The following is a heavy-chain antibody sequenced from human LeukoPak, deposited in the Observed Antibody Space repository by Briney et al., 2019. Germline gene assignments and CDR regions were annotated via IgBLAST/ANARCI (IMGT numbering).Heavy chain of an antibody. CDR3: ARLWDYGDFQNAFDI. V-gene: IGHV3-21*01. CDR2: ISSSSSFI. D-gene: IGHD4-17*01. Sequence: GGSLRLSCATSGFTFSSHTVTWVRQAPGRGLEWVSSISSSSSFIHYADSVRGRFTIPRDNAKKSLYLQMNSLRAEDTAVYYCARLWDYGDFQNAFDIWGQGTTVTVSS. J-gene: IGHJ3*02. CDR1: GFTFSSHT.